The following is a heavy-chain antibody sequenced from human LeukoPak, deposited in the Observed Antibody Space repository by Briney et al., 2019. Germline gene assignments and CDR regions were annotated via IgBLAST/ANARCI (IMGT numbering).Heavy chain of an antibody. D-gene: IGHD3-10*01. Sequence: SPSETLSLTCAVYGGSFSGYYWSWIRQPPGKGLEWIGEINHSGSTNYNPSLKSRVTISVDTSKNQFSLKLSSVTAADTAVYYCARALVRGVISYGMDVWGQGTTVTVSS. CDR1: GGSFSGYY. V-gene: IGHV4-34*01. CDR2: INHSGST. CDR3: ARALVRGVISYGMDV. J-gene: IGHJ6*02.